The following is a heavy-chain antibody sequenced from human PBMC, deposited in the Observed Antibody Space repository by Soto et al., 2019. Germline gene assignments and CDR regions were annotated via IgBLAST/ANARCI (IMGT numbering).Heavy chain of an antibody. V-gene: IGHV3-48*03. Sequence: EVQLVESGGGLVQPGGSLRLSCAASGFSFNTYEMNWVRQAPGKGLEWVSYISTSGSTIYYADSVKGRFTISTDNGKNSLYLHMNSLRAEDTAVYYCAYGGSCDYWGQGTQVTVSS. CDR3: AYGGSCDY. CDR1: GFSFNTYE. J-gene: IGHJ4*02. CDR2: ISTSGSTI. D-gene: IGHD1-26*01.